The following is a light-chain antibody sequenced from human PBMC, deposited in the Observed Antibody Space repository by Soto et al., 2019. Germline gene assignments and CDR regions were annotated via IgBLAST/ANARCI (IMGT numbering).Light chain of an antibody. J-gene: IGKJ1*01. CDR3: QQYGSSGT. Sequence: EIVLTQSPATLSLSPGERATLSCRASQRISSNYLGWYQQKPGQAPRLLIYGASSRATGIPDRFSGSGSGTDFTLTISRLEPEDFAVYYCQQYGSSGTFGQGTKVDIK. CDR2: GAS. V-gene: IGKV3-20*01. CDR1: QRISSNY.